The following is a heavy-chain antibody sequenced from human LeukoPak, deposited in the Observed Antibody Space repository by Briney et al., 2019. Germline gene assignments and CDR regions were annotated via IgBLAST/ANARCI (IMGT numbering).Heavy chain of an antibody. D-gene: IGHD2-2*02. J-gene: IGHJ4*02. CDR3: ARVPAAINAIDY. Sequence: GGSLRLSCAASGFTFGTYAMNWVRQAPGKGLEWVSSIRSSTSYIYYADSVKGRFTISRDNAKHSLYLQMNSLRAEDTAIYYCARVPAAINAIDYWGQGTLVTVSS. V-gene: IGHV3-21*01. CDR1: GFTFGTYA. CDR2: IRSSTSYI.